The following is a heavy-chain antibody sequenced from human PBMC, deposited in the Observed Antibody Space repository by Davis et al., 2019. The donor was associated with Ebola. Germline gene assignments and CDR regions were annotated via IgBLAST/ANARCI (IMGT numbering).Heavy chain of an antibody. CDR3: ARGRKDFWSNMRGGMDV. V-gene: IGHV3-7*01. Sequence: PGGSLRLSCAASGFTFSSYWMSWVRQAPGKGLEWVANIKQDGSEKYYVDSVKGRFTISRDNAKNSLYLQMNSLRAEDTAVYYCARGRKDFWSNMRGGMDVWGQGTTVTVSS. CDR1: GFTFSSYW. CDR2: IKQDGSEK. D-gene: IGHD3-3*01. J-gene: IGHJ6*02.